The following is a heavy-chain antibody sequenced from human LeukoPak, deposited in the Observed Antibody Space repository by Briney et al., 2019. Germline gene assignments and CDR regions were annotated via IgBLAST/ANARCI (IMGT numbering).Heavy chain of an antibody. V-gene: IGHV3-23*01. CDR1: GISLSNYA. CDR2: ISERGGST. J-gene: IGHJ4*02. D-gene: IGHD3-10*01. CDR3: AKRGVVIRGILVIGYHQEAYHYDF. Sequence: PGGSLRLSCVVSGISLSNYAMTWVRQAPGKGLGWVSYISERGGSTTYADSGKGRFTISRDTSLNTLYLQMNNLRAEDTAVYFCAKRGVVIRGILVIGYHQEAYHYDFWGQGVLVTVSS.